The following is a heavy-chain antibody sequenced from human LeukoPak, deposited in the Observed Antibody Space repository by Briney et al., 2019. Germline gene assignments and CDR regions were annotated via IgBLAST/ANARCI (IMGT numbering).Heavy chain of an antibody. CDR2: INPSGGST. Sequence: ASVKVSCKASGYTFTSYYMHWVRQAPGQGLEWMGIINPSGGSTSYAQKFQGRVTMTRDMSTSTVYMELSSLRSEDTAMYYCARGDYGDFRVFYTLFDYWGQGTLVTVSS. CDR3: ARGDYGDFRVFYTLFDY. CDR1: GYTFTSYY. V-gene: IGHV1-46*01. J-gene: IGHJ4*02. D-gene: IGHD4-17*01.